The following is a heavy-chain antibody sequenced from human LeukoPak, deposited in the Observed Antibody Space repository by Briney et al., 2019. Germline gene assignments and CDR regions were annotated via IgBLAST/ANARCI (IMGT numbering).Heavy chain of an antibody. J-gene: IGHJ3*02. CDR1: GFTFSSYG. Sequence: GGSLRLSCAASGFTFSSYGIHWVRQAPGRGLEWVAFIRYDGSNKYYADSVKGRFTISRDNSKNTLYLQMNSLRAEDTAVYYCAKDRNYGVSAFDIWGQGTMVTVSS. D-gene: IGHD4-17*01. CDR3: AKDRNYGVSAFDI. CDR2: IRYDGSNK. V-gene: IGHV3-30*02.